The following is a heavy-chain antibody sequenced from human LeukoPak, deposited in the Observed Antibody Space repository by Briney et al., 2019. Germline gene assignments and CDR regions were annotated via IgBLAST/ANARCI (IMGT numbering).Heavy chain of an antibody. CDR1: GFTFSSYE. CDR3: ARLEAGTHYYYYYMDV. J-gene: IGHJ6*03. D-gene: IGHD6-13*01. V-gene: IGHV3-48*03. CDR2: ISSSGSTI. Sequence: GGSLRLSCAASGFTFSSYEMNWVRQAPGKGLDWVSYISSSGSTIYYADSVKGRFTISRDNAKNSLYLQMNSLRAEDTAVYYCARLEAGTHYYYYYMDVWGKGTTVTVSS.